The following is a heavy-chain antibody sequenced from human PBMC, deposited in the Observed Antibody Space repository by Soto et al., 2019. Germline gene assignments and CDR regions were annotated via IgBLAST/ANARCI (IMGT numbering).Heavy chain of an antibody. V-gene: IGHV1-2*02. Sequence: QVQLVQSGAEVKKPGASVKVSCKASGYTFTGYYMHWVRQAPGQGLEWMGWINPNSGGTNYARKFQGRVTMTRDTSISTAYMELSRLRSDDTAVYYCARDIVVVVAATLGMDVWGQGTTVTVSS. CDR3: ARDIVVVVAATLGMDV. J-gene: IGHJ6*02. CDR1: GYTFTGYY. CDR2: INPNSGGT. D-gene: IGHD2-15*01.